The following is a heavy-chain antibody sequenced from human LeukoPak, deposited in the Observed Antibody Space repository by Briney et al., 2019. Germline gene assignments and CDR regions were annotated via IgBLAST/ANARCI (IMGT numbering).Heavy chain of an antibody. CDR2: IYYSGST. V-gene: IGHV4-39*01. J-gene: IGHJ4*02. Sequence: PSETLSLTCTVSGGSISSSSCYWGWIRQPPGKGLEWIGSIYYSGSTYYNPSLKSRATISVDTSKNQFSLKLSSVTAADTAVYYCARRWGGSSWYVDYWGQGTLVTVSS. D-gene: IGHD6-13*01. CDR3: ARRWGGSSWYVDY. CDR1: GGSISSSSCY.